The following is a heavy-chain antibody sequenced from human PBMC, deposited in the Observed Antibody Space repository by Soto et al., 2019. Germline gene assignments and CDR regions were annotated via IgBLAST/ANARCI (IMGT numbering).Heavy chain of an antibody. CDR2: INAGNGNT. CDR3: ARDALRIFGVVTYYGMDV. Sequence: QVQLVQSGAEVKKPGASVKVSCKASGYTFTSYAMHWVRQAPGQRLEWMGWINAGNGNTKYSQKFQGRVTITRDTSARTAYMELSSLRSEDTAVYYCARDALRIFGVVTYYGMDVWGQGTTVTVSS. J-gene: IGHJ6*02. V-gene: IGHV1-3*01. CDR1: GYTFTSYA. D-gene: IGHD3-3*01.